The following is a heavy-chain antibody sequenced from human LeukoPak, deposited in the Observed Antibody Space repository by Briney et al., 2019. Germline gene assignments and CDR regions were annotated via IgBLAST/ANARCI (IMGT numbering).Heavy chain of an antibody. Sequence: SGPTLVNPTQTLTLTCTFSVFSLSTSAMGVGWIRQPPGQALEWLALIYWNDDKRYSPSLKNRLTITKDTSKNQVVLTMTNMDPVDTATYYCARKIGAFGVWGQGTMVTVSS. J-gene: IGHJ3*01. CDR3: ARKIGAFGV. CDR1: VFSLSTSAMG. D-gene: IGHD2/OR15-2a*01. V-gene: IGHV2-5*01. CDR2: IYWNDDK.